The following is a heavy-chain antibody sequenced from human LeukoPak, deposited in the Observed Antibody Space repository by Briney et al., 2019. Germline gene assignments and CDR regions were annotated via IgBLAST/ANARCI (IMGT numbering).Heavy chain of an antibody. V-gene: IGHV3-20*04. J-gene: IGHJ1*01. CDR2: ISLNGGSR. CDR1: GFTFDEYG. CDR3: VRGITMFQH. D-gene: IGHD3-10*01. Sequence: GGSLRLSCAASGFTFDEYGMSWVRQAPGKGLEWVSGISLNGGSRGYADSVKGRFTISRDNAKNSLYLQMNSLRAEDTALYYRVRGITMFQHWGQGTLVTVSS.